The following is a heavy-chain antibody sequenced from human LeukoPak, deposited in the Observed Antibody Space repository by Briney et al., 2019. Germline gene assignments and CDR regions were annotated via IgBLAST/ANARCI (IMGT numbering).Heavy chain of an antibody. D-gene: IGHD2-8*01. CDR2: IYNSGST. CDR3: AREGVSYAFDI. V-gene: IGHV4-59*01. J-gene: IGHJ3*02. CDR1: GVSISSYY. Sequence: SETLSLTCTVSGVSISSYYWSWIRQPPGKGLEWIGYIYNSGSTNLSPSLKSRVTISVDTSRNHFSLKLSSVTAADTALYYCAREGVSYAFDIWGQGTMVTVSS.